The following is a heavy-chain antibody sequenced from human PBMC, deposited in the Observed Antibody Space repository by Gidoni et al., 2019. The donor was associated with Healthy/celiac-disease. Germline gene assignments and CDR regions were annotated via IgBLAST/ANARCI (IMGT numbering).Heavy chain of an antibody. V-gene: IGHV3-15*01. CDR2: IKSKADGGTT. J-gene: IGHJ6*02. Sequence: EVQLVESGGGLVKPGGSLRLSCAASGFTFNNAGMSWVRQAQGKGLEWVGRIKSKADGGTTDYAAPVQGRFTISRDDSKDTLYLQVNSLKTEDTAVYYCTHLKGEYGMDVWGQGTTVTVSS. CDR1: GFTFNNAG. D-gene: IGHD3-16*01. CDR3: THLKGEYGMDV.